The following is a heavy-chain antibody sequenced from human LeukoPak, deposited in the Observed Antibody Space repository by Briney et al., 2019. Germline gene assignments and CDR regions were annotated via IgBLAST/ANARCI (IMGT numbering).Heavy chain of an antibody. J-gene: IGHJ3*02. CDR3: ARVWEGLDWSTRGAFDI. Sequence: ASVKVSCKASGYTFTTYYIHWVRQAPGQGLEWMGIINPSGGSTSYAQKFQGRVTMTRDTSTTTVYMELSSLRSEDTAVYYCARVWEGLDWSTRGAFDIWGQGTMVTVSS. CDR2: INPSGGST. CDR1: GYTFTTYY. D-gene: IGHD3-9*01. V-gene: IGHV1-46*01.